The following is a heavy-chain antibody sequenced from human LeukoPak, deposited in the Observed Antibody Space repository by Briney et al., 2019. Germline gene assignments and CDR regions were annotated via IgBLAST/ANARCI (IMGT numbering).Heavy chain of an antibody. V-gene: IGHV4-34*01. J-gene: IGHJ4*02. CDR1: GGSFSGYY. D-gene: IGHD3-10*01. Sequence: SETLSLTCAVYGGSFSGYYWSWIRQPPGKGLEWIGEINPSGSTNYNPSLKSRVTISVDTSKNQFSLKLSSVTAADTAVYYCAIFGELLVYWGQGTLVTVSS. CDR2: INPSGST. CDR3: AIFGELLVY.